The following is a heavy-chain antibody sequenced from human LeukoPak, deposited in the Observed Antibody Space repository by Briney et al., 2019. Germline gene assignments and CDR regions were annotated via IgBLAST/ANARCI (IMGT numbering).Heavy chain of an antibody. CDR1: GFTFSDYY. CDR3: ASGDSSGYYYAQH. D-gene: IGHD3-22*01. CDR2: ISSSGSAI. Sequence: GGSLRLSCAASGFTFSDYYMSWIRQAPGKGLEWVSYISSSGSAIYYADSVKGRFTISRDNAKNSLYLQMNSLRAEDTAVYYCASGDSSGYYYAQHWGQGTLVTVSS. V-gene: IGHV3-11*01. J-gene: IGHJ1*01.